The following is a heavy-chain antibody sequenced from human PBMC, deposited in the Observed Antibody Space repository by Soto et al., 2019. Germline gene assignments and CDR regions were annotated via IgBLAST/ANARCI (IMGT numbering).Heavy chain of an antibody. CDR1: GDSFTSHC. CDR2: ISAYNGNT. D-gene: IGHD1-26*01. J-gene: IGHJ3*02. CDR3: ARDPGIVGATDAFDI. Sequence: GASVKVSCKASGDSFTSHCISWVRQAPGQGLEWMGWISAYNGNTNYAQKLQGRVTMTTDTSTSTAYMELRSLRSDDTAVYYCARDPGIVGATDAFDIWGQGTMVTVSS. V-gene: IGHV1-18*01.